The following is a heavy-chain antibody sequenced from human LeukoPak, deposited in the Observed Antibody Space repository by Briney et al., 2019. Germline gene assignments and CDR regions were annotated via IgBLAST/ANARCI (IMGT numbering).Heavy chain of an antibody. CDR2: INPSGGST. CDR3: ARSSSTYYYDSSGPYNWFDP. CDR1: GGTFSSYA. Sequence: ASVKVSCKASGGTFSSYAISWVRQAPGQGLEWMGIINPSGGSTSYAQKFQGRVTMTRDTSTSTVYMELSSLRSEDTAVYYCARSSSTYYYDSSGPYNWFDPWGQGTLVTVSS. V-gene: IGHV1-46*01. D-gene: IGHD3-22*01. J-gene: IGHJ5*02.